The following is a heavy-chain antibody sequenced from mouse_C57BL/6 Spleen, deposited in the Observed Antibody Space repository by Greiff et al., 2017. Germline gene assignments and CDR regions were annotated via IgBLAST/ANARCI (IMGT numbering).Heavy chain of an antibody. J-gene: IGHJ3*01. V-gene: IGHV5-17*01. CDR3: ARPLPAWFAY. CDR2: ISSGSSTI. CDR1: GFTFSDYG. Sequence: DVQLVESGGGLVKPGGSLKLSCAASGFTFSDYGMHWVRQAPEKGLEWVAYISSGSSTIYYADTVKGRFTISRDNAKNTLFLQMTSLRSEDTAMYYCARPLPAWFAYWGQGTLVTVSA. D-gene: IGHD5-1*01.